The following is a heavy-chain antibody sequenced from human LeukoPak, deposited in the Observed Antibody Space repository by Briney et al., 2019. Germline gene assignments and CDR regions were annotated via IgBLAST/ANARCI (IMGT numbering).Heavy chain of an antibody. V-gene: IGHV3-48*01. Sequence: PGGSLRLSCAASGCTFSTYNMNWVRQAPGRGLEWISYINADSSTIQYADSVRGRFTTSRDNAKNSLYLQMNSLRAEDTAVYYCVRDNSRGQSLGVIYWGQGSLVTVSS. D-gene: IGHD3-22*01. J-gene: IGHJ4*02. CDR2: INADSSTI. CDR3: VRDNSRGQSLGVIY. CDR1: GCTFSTYN.